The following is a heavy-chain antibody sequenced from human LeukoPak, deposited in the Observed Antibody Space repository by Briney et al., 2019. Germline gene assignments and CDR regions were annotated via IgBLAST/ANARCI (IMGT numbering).Heavy chain of an antibody. Sequence: GGSLRLSCEASGFTFSSYAMSWVRQAPGKGLEWVSAISGSGGSTYYADSVKGGFTISRDNSRSTLYLQMNSLRAEDTAVYYCASTYYYDSSGSTLWDYWGQGTLVTVSS. V-gene: IGHV3-23*01. CDR1: GFTFSSYA. J-gene: IGHJ4*02. D-gene: IGHD3-22*01. CDR3: ASTYYYDSSGSTLWDY. CDR2: ISGSGGST.